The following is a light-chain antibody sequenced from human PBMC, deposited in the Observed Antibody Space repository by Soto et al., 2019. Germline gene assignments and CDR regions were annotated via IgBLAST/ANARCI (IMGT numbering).Light chain of an antibody. J-gene: IGKJ5*01. CDR3: QQYGGSPIT. CDR1: QGIGDT. CDR2: GAS. Sequence: EIVMTQSPATLSVSPGEGATLSCRASQGIGDTLAWYQQKPGQTPRLLISGASSRATGIPDRFSGSGSGTDFTLTISRLEPEDFALYYCQQYGGSPITFGQGTRLEIK. V-gene: IGKV3-20*01.